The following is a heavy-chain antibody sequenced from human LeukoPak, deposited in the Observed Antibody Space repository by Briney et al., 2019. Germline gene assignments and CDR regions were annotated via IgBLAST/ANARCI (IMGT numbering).Heavy chain of an antibody. D-gene: IGHD3-9*01. V-gene: IGHV3-21*01. J-gene: IGHJ6*02. CDR3: ARDLAGLVISTNYGMDV. Sequence: GGSLRLSCAASGFTFTGYAMSWVRQVPGKGLEWVSAIGGGGGHIYYADSVKGRFTISRDNAKNSLYLQMNSLRAEDTAVYYCARDLAGLVISTNYGMDVWGQGTTVTVSS. CDR1: GFTFTGYA. CDR2: IGGGGGHI.